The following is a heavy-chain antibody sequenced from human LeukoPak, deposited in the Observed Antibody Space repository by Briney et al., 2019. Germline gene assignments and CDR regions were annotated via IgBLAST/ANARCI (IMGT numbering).Heavy chain of an antibody. CDR3: ARDGSYRHFDF. V-gene: IGHV1-18*01. CDR1: AYTFNDYG. D-gene: IGHD1-14*01. J-gene: IGHJ4*02. CDR2: ISTYNDKT. Sequence: GASVKVSCKASAYTFNDYGASWVRQGPGQGLEWMGWISTYNDKTNYAQKFQGRGTLTTDTSTSTVYMELRSLTSDDTAVYYCARDGSYRHFDFWGQGTLVTVSS.